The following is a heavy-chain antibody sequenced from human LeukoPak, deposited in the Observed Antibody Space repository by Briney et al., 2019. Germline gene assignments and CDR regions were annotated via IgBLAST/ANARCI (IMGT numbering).Heavy chain of an antibody. V-gene: IGHV1-46*01. J-gene: IGHJ4*02. CDR2: INPSGGT. Sequence: GASVKVSCKASGYTFTTYFVHWVRQAPRQGLEWMGIINPSGGTSYAQKFQGRVTMTRDTSTSTVYMELSGLTSDDTAVYYCARDGSFDYWGQGTLVTVSS. CDR1: GYTFTTYF. D-gene: IGHD5-12*01. CDR3: ARDGSFDY.